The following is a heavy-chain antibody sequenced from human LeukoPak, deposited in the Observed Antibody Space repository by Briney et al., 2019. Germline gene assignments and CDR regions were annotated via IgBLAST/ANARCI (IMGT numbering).Heavy chain of an antibody. D-gene: IGHD4-11*01. Sequence: PSETLSLTCTVSADSITMYYWTWIRQPPGKGLEWIGYVDHTGSTKFNPSLNGRVSISRDTSKNFFSLRLRSVTAADTAVYFCARGRVSSSTWYSTYYYFFYMDFWGKGTTVTVSS. J-gene: IGHJ6*03. CDR3: ARGRVSSSTWYSTYYYFFYMDF. V-gene: IGHV4-59*01. CDR1: ADSITMYY. CDR2: VDHTGST.